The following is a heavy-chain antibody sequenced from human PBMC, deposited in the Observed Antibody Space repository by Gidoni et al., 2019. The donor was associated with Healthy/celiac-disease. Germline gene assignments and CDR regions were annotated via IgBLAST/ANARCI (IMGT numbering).Heavy chain of an antibody. CDR3: ARDRVQLWLVPFDY. CDR1: GFTFSSYS. Sequence: EVQLVASGGGLVKPGGSLRLSCAASGFTFSSYSMNWVRQAPGKGLEWVSSISSSSSYIYYADSVKGRFTISRDNAKNSLYLQMNSLRAEDTAVYYCARDRVQLWLVPFDYWGQGTLVTVSS. V-gene: IGHV3-21*01. J-gene: IGHJ4*02. D-gene: IGHD5-18*01. CDR2: ISSSSSYI.